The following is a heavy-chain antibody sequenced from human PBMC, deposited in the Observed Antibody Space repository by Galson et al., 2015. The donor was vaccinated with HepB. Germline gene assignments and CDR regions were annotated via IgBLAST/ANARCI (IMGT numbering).Heavy chain of an antibody. Sequence: SLRLSCAASGFTFSNNAMTWVRQAPGKGLEWVAWITGSGGNIYYADSVKGRFTISRDNSKNTLYLQMNSLRVEDTAIYYCAKFRGSGLQSYYYFDYWGQGTLVTVSS. CDR2: ITGSGGNI. J-gene: IGHJ4*02. CDR1: GFTFSNNA. V-gene: IGHV3-23*01. CDR3: AKFRGSGLQSYYYFDY. D-gene: IGHD6-25*01.